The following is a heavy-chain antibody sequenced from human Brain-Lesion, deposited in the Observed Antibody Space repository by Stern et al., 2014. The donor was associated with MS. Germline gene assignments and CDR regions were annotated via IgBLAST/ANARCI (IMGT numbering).Heavy chain of an antibody. CDR3: ARNPALWYFDL. J-gene: IGHJ2*01. D-gene: IGHD3-3*02. V-gene: IGHV4-31*03. CDR1: GGSVSSGGYF. CDR2: VYYSGSI. Sequence: VQLVDSGPGLVKPLQTLSLTCTVSGGSVSSGGYFWNWIRQPPGKGLEWIGHVYYSGSIAYNPSLKSRVTISVDTSKNQFSLRLRSVTAADTAVYYCARNPALWYFDLWGRGTLAAVSS.